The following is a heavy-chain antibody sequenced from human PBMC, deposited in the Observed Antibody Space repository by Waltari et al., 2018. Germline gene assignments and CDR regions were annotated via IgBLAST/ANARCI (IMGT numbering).Heavy chain of an antibody. CDR1: GFTFRTYG. CDR2: IRYDGSNK. Sequence: QVQLVASGGGVVQPGGSLRLSCAASGFTFRTYGMHWVRQAPGKGLEWVAFIRYDGSNKYYADSVKGRFTISRDNSKNTLYLQMNSLRAEDTAVYYCAKVGSSSPYYYYYMDVWGKGTTVTISS. CDR3: AKVGSSSPYYYYYMDV. D-gene: IGHD2-15*01. V-gene: IGHV3-30*02. J-gene: IGHJ6*03.